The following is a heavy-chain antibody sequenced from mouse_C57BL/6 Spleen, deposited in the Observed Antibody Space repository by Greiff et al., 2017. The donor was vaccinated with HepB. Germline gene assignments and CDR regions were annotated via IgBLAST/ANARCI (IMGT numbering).Heavy chain of an antibody. CDR3: ARGDYYGSRRGYFDV. CDR2: LDPSDSYT. D-gene: IGHD1-1*01. J-gene: IGHJ1*03. V-gene: IGHV1-50*01. Sequence: QVQLQQPGAELVKPGASVKLSCKASGYTFTSYWMQWVKQRPGQGLEWIGELDPSDSYTNYNQKFKGKATLTVDTSSSTAYMQLSSLTSEDSAVYYCARGDYYGSRRGYFDVWGTGTTVTVSS. CDR1: GYTFTSYW.